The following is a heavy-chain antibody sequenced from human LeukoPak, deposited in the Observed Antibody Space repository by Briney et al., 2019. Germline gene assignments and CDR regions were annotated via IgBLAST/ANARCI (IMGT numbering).Heavy chain of an antibody. CDR2: IIPIFGIA. Sequence: SVKVSCKASGGTFSSYAISWVRQAPGQGLEWMGRIIPIFGIANYAQKFQGRVTITADKSTSTAYMELSSLRSEDTAVYYCAREIRTPSWFDPWGQGTLVTVSS. CDR1: GGTFSSYA. V-gene: IGHV1-69*04. J-gene: IGHJ5*02. CDR3: AREIRTPSWFDP. D-gene: IGHD2-2*01.